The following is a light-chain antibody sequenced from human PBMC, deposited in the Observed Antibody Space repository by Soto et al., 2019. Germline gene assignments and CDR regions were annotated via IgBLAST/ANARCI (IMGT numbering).Light chain of an antibody. Sequence: EIVLTQSPGTLSLSPGERATLSCRASQSVSSSYLAWYQQKPGQAPRLLIYGASSRAPGIPNRFSGSGSGTDCTLTIRRLEPEDFSVYYCQQYSSSPRTFGQGTKLEIK. CDR2: GAS. CDR3: QQYSSSPRT. J-gene: IGKJ2*01. CDR1: QSVSSSY. V-gene: IGKV3-20*01.